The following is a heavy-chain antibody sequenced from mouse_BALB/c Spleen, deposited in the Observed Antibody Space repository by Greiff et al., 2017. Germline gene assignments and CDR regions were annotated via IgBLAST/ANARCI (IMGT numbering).Heavy chain of an antibody. CDR2: IRNKANGYTT. V-gene: IGHV7-3*02. D-gene: IGHD1-1*01. Sequence: EVQVVESGGGLVQPGGSLRLSCATSGFTFTDYYMSWVRQPPGKALEWLGFIRNKANGYTTEYSASVKGRFTISRDNSQSILYLQMNTLRAEDSATYYCARVGSSYAMDYWGQGTSVTVSS. CDR1: GFTFTDYY. CDR3: ARVGSSYAMDY. J-gene: IGHJ4*01.